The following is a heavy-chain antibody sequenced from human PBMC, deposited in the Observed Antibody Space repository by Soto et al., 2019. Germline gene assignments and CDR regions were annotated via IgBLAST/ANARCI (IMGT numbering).Heavy chain of an antibody. J-gene: IGHJ4*02. CDR3: ARRRGGGRNVAELDF. CDR2: IYPDDSET. D-gene: IGHD2-15*01. CDR1: GYKFSTYW. V-gene: IGHV5-51*01. Sequence: EVQLVQSGAEMKEPGESLKISCRASGYKFSTYWIGWVRQMPGKGLECMGLIYPDDSETRYSPAFQGQVTMSVDKSTSTAYLQWSSLKASDTAIYFCARRRGGGRNVAELDFWGQGTLVTVSS.